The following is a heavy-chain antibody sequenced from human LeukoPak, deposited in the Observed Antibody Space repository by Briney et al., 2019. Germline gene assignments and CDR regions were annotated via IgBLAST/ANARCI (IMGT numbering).Heavy chain of an antibody. D-gene: IGHD4-11*01. V-gene: IGHV3-23*01. CDR2: ISGSGGST. CDR3: AKTTTVISRYFDY. CDR1: GFTFSSYA. Sequence: GGSLRLSCAASGFTFSSYALSWVRQAPGKGLEGVSAISGSGGSTYYADSVKRRFTISRDNSKNTLYLQMKSLRAEDTAVYYCAKTTTVISRYFDYWGQGTLVTVSS. J-gene: IGHJ4*02.